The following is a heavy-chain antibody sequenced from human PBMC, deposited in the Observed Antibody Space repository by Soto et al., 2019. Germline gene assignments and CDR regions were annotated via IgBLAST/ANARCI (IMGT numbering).Heavy chain of an antibody. CDR2: IYYSGST. Sequence: SETLSLTCTVSGGSISSYYWGWIRQPPGKGLEWIGSIYYSGSTYYNPSLKSRVTISVDTSKNQFSLKLSSVTAADTAVYYCARSPYAVTLYYYYGMDVWGQGTTVTV. J-gene: IGHJ6*02. CDR1: GGSISSYY. V-gene: IGHV4-39*01. CDR3: ARSPYAVTLYYYYGMDV. D-gene: IGHD4-17*01.